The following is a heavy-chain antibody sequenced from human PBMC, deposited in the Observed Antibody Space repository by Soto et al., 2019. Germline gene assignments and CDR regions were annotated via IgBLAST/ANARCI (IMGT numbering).Heavy chain of an antibody. D-gene: IGHD5-18*01. Sequence: PWGSLRLSCAASGLTFINVWITFFRHSPFKGLEWVVRIKSKSDGETADVAAPVKARFTISRDDSKNTVFLEMNSLKSEDTALYYCAITAMINRDSSTSFDYWGRGTQVTVSS. CDR2: IKSKSDGETA. CDR3: AITAMINRDSSTSFDY. J-gene: IGHJ4*02. V-gene: IGHV3-15*01. CDR1: GLTFINVW.